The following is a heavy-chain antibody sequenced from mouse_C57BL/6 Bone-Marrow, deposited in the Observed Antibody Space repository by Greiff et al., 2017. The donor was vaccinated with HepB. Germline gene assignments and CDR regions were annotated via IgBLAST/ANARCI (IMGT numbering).Heavy chain of an antibody. D-gene: IGHD2-14*01. J-gene: IGHJ2*01. CDR2: ISDGGSYT. CDR3: AREGTGSRFDY. CDR1: GFTFSSYA. Sequence: DVHLVESGGGLVKPGGSLKLSCAASGFTFSSYAMSWVRQTPEKRLEWVATISDGGSYTYYPDNVKGRFTISRDNAKNNLYLQMSHLKSEDTAMYYCAREGTGSRFDYWGQGTTLTVSS. V-gene: IGHV5-4*01.